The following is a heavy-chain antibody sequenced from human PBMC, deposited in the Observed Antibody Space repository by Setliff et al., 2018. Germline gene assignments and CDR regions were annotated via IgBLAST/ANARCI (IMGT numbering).Heavy chain of an antibody. Sequence: PGGSLRLSCAASGFTFSGSAVYWVRQASGRGLEWVGRIRGRTDNYATAYAASVRGRFTISRDDSKNTAYLQMNSLKIEDTAVYYCAGAGGNSDYFDYWGQGTLVTVSS. D-gene: IGHD2-21*02. J-gene: IGHJ4*02. CDR1: GFTFSGSA. CDR2: IRGRTDNYAT. CDR3: AGAGGNSDYFDY. V-gene: IGHV3-73*01.